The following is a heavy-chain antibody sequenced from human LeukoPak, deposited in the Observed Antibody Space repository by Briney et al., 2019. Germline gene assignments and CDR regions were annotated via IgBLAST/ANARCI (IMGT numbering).Heavy chain of an antibody. V-gene: IGHV3-30*02. Sequence: PGGSLRLSCVASGFTFSSYGMHWVRQAPGKGLEWVAYIRYDGGNKYYTDSVKGRFTISRDNSKNTLYLQMNSLSADDTAVYYCAKEPSSSWYYFDYWGQGTLVTVSS. CDR3: AKEPSSSWYYFDY. J-gene: IGHJ4*02. CDR2: IRYDGGNK. D-gene: IGHD6-13*01. CDR1: GFTFSSYG.